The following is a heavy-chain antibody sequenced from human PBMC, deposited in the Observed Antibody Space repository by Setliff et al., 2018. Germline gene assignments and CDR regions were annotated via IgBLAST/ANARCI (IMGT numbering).Heavy chain of an antibody. CDR2: IYYSGST. D-gene: IGHD4-17*01. CDR1: GGSISSGDYY. J-gene: IGHJ4*02. CDR3: AREGIRTVTRFDY. Sequence: TSETLSLTCTVSGGSISSGDYYWSWIRQPPGKGLEWIGYIYYSGSTYYNPSLKSRVTISVDTSKNQFSLKLSSVTAADTAVYYCAREGIRTVTRFDYWGQGTLVTVSS. V-gene: IGHV4-30-4*08.